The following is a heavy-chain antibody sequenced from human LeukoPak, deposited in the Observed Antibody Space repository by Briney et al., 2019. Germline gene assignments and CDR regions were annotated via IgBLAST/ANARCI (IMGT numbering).Heavy chain of an antibody. CDR1: GGSFSGYS. Sequence: SSETLSLTCAVYGGSFSGYSWSWIRQPPGKGLEWIGEINHSVSTNYNPSLKSRVTISVDTSKNQFSLKLTSVTAADTAVYYCSRVARWIYSNYGVWFDPWGHGTLVTVSS. V-gene: IGHV4-34*01. J-gene: IGHJ5*02. CDR3: SRVARWIYSNYGVWFDP. D-gene: IGHD4-11*01. CDR2: INHSVST.